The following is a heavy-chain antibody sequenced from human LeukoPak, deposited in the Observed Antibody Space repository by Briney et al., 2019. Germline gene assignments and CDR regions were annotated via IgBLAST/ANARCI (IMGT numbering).Heavy chain of an antibody. CDR2: INHSGST. J-gene: IGHJ6*03. V-gene: IGHV4-34*01. Sequence: SETLSLTCAVYVGSFSSYYWSWIRQPPGKGLDWIGEINHSGSTNYNSSLESRGTISVDTSKNQFSLKLSSVTAADTAVYYCARGYYGSGSHCCHMDVWGKGTTITVS. D-gene: IGHD3-10*01. CDR1: VGSFSSYY. CDR3: ARGYYGSGSHCCHMDV.